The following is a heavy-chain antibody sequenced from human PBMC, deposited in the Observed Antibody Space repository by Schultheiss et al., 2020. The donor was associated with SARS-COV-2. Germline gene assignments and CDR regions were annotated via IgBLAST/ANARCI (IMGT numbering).Heavy chain of an antibody. CDR1: GYTFTSYG. J-gene: IGHJ5*02. Sequence: ASVKVSCTASGYTFTSYGISWVRQAPGQGLEWMGWISAYNGNTNYAQKLQGRVTITTDTSTSTAYLELRSLRSDDTAVYYCARDPAYYGSGSYYNGRFDPWGQGTLVTVSS. CDR2: ISAYNGNT. CDR3: ARDPAYYGSGSYYNGRFDP. D-gene: IGHD3-10*01. V-gene: IGHV1-18*01.